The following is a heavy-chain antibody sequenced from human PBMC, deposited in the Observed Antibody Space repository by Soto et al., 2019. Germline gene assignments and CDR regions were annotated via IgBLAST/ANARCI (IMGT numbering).Heavy chain of an antibody. CDR2: INHSGST. V-gene: IGHV4-34*01. D-gene: IGHD3-10*01. Sequence: SETLSLTCAVYGGSFSGYYWSWIRQPPGKGLEWIGEINHSGSTNYNPSLKSRVTISVDTSKNQFSLKLSSVTAADTAVYYCARGTGGAAPSYMDVWGKGTTVTVSS. CDR1: GGSFSGYY. CDR3: ARGTGGAAPSYMDV. J-gene: IGHJ6*03.